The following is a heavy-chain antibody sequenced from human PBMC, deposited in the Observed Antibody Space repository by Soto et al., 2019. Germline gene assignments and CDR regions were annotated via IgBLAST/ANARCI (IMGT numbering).Heavy chain of an antibody. V-gene: IGHV3-15*01. CDR1: EFAFTSAW. D-gene: IGHD3-16*01. CDR3: TTDVVGSLPGDWGH. CDR2: ILSKAHGGTA. Sequence: EVQLVESGGGLVKPGGSLRLSCAASEFAFTSAWMSWVRQAPGKGLEWVGRILSKAHGGTADYAAPVKGRFTISRDDSKNTLYLQMNSLKTEDTAVYYCTTDVVGSLPGDWGHWGQGTLVAVSS. J-gene: IGHJ4*02.